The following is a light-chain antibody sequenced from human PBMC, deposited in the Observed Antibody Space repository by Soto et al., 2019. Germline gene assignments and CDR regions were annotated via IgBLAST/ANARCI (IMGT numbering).Light chain of an antibody. CDR2: ATS. CDR1: QNVISSY. CDR3: HQYDSSHLT. Sequence: ENVLTQSPGTLSLSPGERATLSCRASQNVISSYLAWYQQKPGQAPSLLVYATSSRAAGIPDRFSGSGSGTEFALTISRLEPEDFAVYYCHQYDSSHLTFGGGPKVEIK. V-gene: IGKV3-20*01. J-gene: IGKJ4*01.